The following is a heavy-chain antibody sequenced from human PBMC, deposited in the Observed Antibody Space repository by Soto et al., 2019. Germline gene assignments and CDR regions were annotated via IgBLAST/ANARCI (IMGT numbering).Heavy chain of an antibody. J-gene: IGHJ4*02. CDR1: GCTFTSYS. Sequence: ASVKVSCKASGCTFTSYSMHWVRQAPGQKLEWMGWINAGNGNTKYSQKFQGRVTITRDTSASTAYMELSSLRSEDTAVYYCARESGYGDFVATPAFDYWGQGTLVTSPQ. CDR2: INAGNGNT. D-gene: IGHD4-17*01. V-gene: IGHV1-3*01. CDR3: ARESGYGDFVATPAFDY.